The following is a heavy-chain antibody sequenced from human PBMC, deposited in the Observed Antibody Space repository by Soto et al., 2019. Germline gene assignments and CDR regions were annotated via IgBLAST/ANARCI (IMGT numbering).Heavy chain of an antibody. D-gene: IGHD3-3*01. J-gene: IGHJ3*01. V-gene: IGHV2-5*02. CDR2: IYWDDDK. CDR3: AHRRPLEYHFWSGYYRGFFGV. Sequence: GPTLGNPTQTLTLTCTFSGFSLGTSGGCVGWIRQPPGKALEWLGRIYWDDDKRYSRSLKSRRTSTNDNAKNQVVLTMTNMDPVDTATYYCAHRRPLEYHFWSGYYRGFFGVWG. CDR1: GFSLGTSGGC.